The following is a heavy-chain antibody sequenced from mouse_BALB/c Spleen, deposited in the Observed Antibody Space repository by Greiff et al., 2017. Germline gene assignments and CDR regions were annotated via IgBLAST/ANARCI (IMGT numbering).Heavy chain of an antibody. J-gene: IGHJ3*01. CDR1: GYTFTSDYA. CDR2: ISYSGST. CDR3: ARGAPT. Sequence: VQLKESGPGLVKPSQSLSLSCNVTGYTFTSDYAWNWNRQLPGNKMEWKGYISYSGSTRYNPSLKSRISITRDTSKNQFFLQLNSVTTEDTATYYCARGAPTWGQGTLVTVSA. V-gene: IGHV3-2*02. D-gene: IGHD2-10*01.